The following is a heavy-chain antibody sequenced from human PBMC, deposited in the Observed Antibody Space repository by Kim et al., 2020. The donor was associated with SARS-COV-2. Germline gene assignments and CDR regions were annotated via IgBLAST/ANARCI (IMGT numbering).Heavy chain of an antibody. CDR3: ARDPRGQWLVLKGQDYFDY. V-gene: IGHV1-18*01. J-gene: IGHJ4*02. D-gene: IGHD6-19*01. Sequence: ASVKVSCKASGYTFTSYGISWVRQAPGQGLEGMGWISAYNGNTNYAQKLQGRVTMTTDTSTSTAYMELRSLRSDDTAVYYCARDPRGQWLVLKGQDYFDYWGQGTLVTVSS. CDR1: GYTFTSYG. CDR2: ISAYNGNT.